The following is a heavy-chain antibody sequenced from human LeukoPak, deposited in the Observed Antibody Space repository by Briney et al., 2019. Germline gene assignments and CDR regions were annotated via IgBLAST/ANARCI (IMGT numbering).Heavy chain of an antibody. CDR1: GYTFTIYY. J-gene: IGHJ4*02. Sequence: ASVNVSCKASGYTFTIYYMHWVRQAPGQGLEWMGIINPSGGSTSYAQKFQGRVTMTRDTSTSTVYMELSSLRSEDTAVYYCARDVGPVAPKNYFDYWGQGTLVTVSS. V-gene: IGHV1-46*01. CDR3: ARDVGPVAPKNYFDY. CDR2: INPSGGST. D-gene: IGHD1-14*01.